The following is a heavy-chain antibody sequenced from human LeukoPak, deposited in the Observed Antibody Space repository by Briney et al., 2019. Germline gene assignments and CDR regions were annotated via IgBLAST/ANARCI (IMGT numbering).Heavy chain of an antibody. CDR1: GGSISTSAYY. D-gene: IGHD3-10*01. J-gene: IGHJ4*02. CDR2: IYYSGNT. Sequence: SETLSLTCIVSGGSISTSAYYWGWIRQPPGEGLQWIGSIYYSGNTYYNSSLKSRVTISVDTSKNQFSLKPNSVTATDTAVYYCARHYGPWGQGTLVTVSS. CDR3: ARHYGP. V-gene: IGHV4-39*01.